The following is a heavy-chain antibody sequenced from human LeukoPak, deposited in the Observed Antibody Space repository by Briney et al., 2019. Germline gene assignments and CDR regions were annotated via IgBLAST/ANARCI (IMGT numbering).Heavy chain of an antibody. CDR3: GRAYYDSSGWKSFDY. D-gene: IGHD3-22*01. Sequence: ASVKVSCKASGYTFTGYYMHWVRQAPGQGLEWMGWINPNSGGTNYAQKFQGRVTMTRNTSISTAYMGLSRLRSDDTAVYYCGRAYYDSSGWKSFDYGGRETLVPVSS. CDR2: INPNSGGT. V-gene: IGHV1-2*02. J-gene: IGHJ4*02. CDR1: GYTFTGYY.